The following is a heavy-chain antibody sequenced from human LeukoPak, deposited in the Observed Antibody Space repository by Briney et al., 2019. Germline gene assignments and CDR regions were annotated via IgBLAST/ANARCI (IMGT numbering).Heavy chain of an antibody. CDR1: GFTFSSYE. V-gene: IGHV3-48*03. CDR2: ISSSGSTI. CDR3: AREAQRSNYYDSSATAGNY. J-gene: IGHJ4*02. Sequence: GGSLRLSCAASGFTFSSYEMNWVRQAPGKGLEGVSYISSSGSTIYYADSVKGRFTISRDNAKNSLYLQMNSLRAEDTAVYYCAREAQRSNYYDSSATAGNYWGQGTLVTVSS. D-gene: IGHD3-22*01.